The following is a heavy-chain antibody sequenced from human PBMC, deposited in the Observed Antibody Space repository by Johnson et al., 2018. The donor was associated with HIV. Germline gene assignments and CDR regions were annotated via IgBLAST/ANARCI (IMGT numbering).Heavy chain of an antibody. Sequence: QMLLVVSGGGSVKPGDSLRLSCAASGFTVSSNYMNWVRQAPGKGLEWVAFIRYDGSNKYYADSVKGRFTISRDNSKNTLYLQMNSLRAEDTAVYYCAKCRYYDRGGCSEAFDIWGQGTMVTVSS. CDR2: IRYDGSNK. CDR1: GFTVSSNY. V-gene: IGHV3-30*02. D-gene: IGHD3-22*01. J-gene: IGHJ3*02. CDR3: AKCRYYDRGGCSEAFDI.